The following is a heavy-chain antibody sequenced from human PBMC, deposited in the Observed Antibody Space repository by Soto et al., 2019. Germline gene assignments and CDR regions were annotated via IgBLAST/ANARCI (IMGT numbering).Heavy chain of an antibody. J-gene: IGHJ4*02. CDR2: ISAYNGNT. Sequence: XSVKVSCKASGYTFTSYGISWVRQAPGQGLEWMGWISAYNGNTNYAQKLQGRVTMTTDTSTSTAYMELRRLRSDDTAVYYCAISTTYYYDSSGYFPRYWGQGTLVTVSS. CDR1: GYTFTSYG. V-gene: IGHV1-18*01. D-gene: IGHD3-22*01. CDR3: AISTTYYYDSSGYFPRY.